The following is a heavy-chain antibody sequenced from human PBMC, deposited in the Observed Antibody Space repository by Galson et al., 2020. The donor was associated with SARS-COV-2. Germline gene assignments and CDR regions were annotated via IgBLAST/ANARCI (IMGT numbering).Heavy chain of an antibody. J-gene: IGHJ3*02. V-gene: IGHV4-61*02. D-gene: IGHD1-26*01. CDR2: ISTSGIT. CDR3: ARDSDSGSYFIVGDVFDI. CDR1: GGTISSSTYY. Sequence: SAPLSLTCTVSGGTISSSTYYWSWLRQPAGKGMEWIGGISTSGITNYNPSLKSRVTISVDTSKNQFSLKLTSVTAADTAVYYCARDSDSGSYFIVGDVFDIWGQGTMVTVSS.